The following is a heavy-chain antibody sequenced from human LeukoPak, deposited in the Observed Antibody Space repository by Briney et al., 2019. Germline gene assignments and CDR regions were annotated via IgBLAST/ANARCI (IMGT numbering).Heavy chain of an antibody. J-gene: IGHJ4*02. D-gene: IGHD5-12*01. Sequence: PSETLSLTCTVSGGSISSTTYYWGWIRQPPGKGLEWIGSIYNSGRTYYNPSLKSRVTISVDTSKSQFSLKLSSVTAADTAVYYCASSMATIARFDFWGQGTLVTVSS. CDR3: ASSMATIARFDF. V-gene: IGHV4-39*07. CDR1: GGSISSTTYY. CDR2: IYNSGRT.